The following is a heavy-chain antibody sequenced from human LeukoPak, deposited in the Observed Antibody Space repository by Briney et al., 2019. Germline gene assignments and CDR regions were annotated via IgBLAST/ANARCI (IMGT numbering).Heavy chain of an antibody. V-gene: IGHV3-48*01. J-gene: IGHJ5*02. CDR3: AKDLMRDRWFGES. D-gene: IGHD3-10*01. Sequence: PGGSLRLSCAASGFTFSRYSMIWVRQAPGKGLEWVSFISTSASTIYYADSVKGRFTISRDNAKNSLYLQMNSLRADDTAMYYCAKDLMRDRWFGESWGQGTLVTVSS. CDR2: ISTSASTI. CDR1: GFTFSRYS.